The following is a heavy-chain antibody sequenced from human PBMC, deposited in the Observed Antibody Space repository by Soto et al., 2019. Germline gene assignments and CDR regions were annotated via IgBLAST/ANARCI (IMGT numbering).Heavy chain of an antibody. J-gene: IGHJ6*02. Sequence: GGSLRLSCTASGFTFGDYAMSWFRQAPGKGLEWVGFIRSKAYGGTTEYAASVKGRFTISRDDSKSIAYLQMNSLKTEDTAVYYCTRDSPYDFWSGYQGRHYYYGMDVWGQGTTVTVSS. CDR2: IRSKAYGGTT. CDR1: GFTFGDYA. D-gene: IGHD3-3*01. CDR3: TRDSPYDFWSGYQGRHYYYGMDV. V-gene: IGHV3-49*03.